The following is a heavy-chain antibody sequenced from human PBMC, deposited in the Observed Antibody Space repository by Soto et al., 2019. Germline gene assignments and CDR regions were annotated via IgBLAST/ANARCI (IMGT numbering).Heavy chain of an antibody. CDR3: ARVPTGYFDY. CDR1: GGAINDHY. V-gene: IGHV4-59*11. CDR2: IDYNRNT. D-gene: IGHD3-9*01. J-gene: IGHJ4*02. Sequence: SETLSLTCTVSGGAINDHYWSYIRTPPWKRLEWIGYIDYNRNTNYHPSLESRVTLSVDRSKNQFSLRLTSLTAADTAVPYCARVPTGYFDYRGRGALVVVSS.